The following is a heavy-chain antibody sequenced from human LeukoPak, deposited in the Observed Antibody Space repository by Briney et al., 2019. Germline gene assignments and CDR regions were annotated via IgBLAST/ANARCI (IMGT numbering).Heavy chain of an antibody. Sequence: GGSLRLSCAASGFTFSSYGMHWVRQAPGKGLDWGAVIWYDGSNKYYAHSVKGRFTISRDNSKNTLYLQMNSLRAEDTAVYYCAKDYSGPYYYDSSGYYPYYFDYWGQGTLVTVSS. CDR1: GFTFSSYG. CDR2: IWYDGSNK. CDR3: AKDYSGPYYYDSSGYYPYYFDY. D-gene: IGHD3-22*01. J-gene: IGHJ4*02. V-gene: IGHV3-33*06.